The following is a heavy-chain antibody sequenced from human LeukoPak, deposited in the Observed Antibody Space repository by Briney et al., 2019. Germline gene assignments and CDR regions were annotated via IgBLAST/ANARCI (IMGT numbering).Heavy chain of an antibody. D-gene: IGHD1-26*01. J-gene: IGHJ4*02. CDR3: ARDLIVGANPFDY. Sequence: GASVKVSCKASGYTFTGYYMHWVRQATGQGLEWMGWINPNSGGTNYAQKFQGRVTMTRDTSISTAYMELSRLRSDDTAVYYCARDLIVGANPFDYWGQGTLVTVSS. V-gene: IGHV1-2*02. CDR2: INPNSGGT. CDR1: GYTFTGYY.